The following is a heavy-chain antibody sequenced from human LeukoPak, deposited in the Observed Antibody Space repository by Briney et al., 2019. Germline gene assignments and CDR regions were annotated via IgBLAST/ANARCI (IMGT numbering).Heavy chain of an antibody. J-gene: IGHJ4*02. CDR3: ARDRAKSVAAAGVY. CDR1: GFTFSNYA. Sequence: GGSLRLSCAASGFTFSNYAISWVRQAPGKGLEWVSSISSSSSYIYYADSVKGRFTISRDNAKNSLYLQMNSLRAEDTAVYYCARDRAKSVAAAGVYWGQGTLVTVSS. V-gene: IGHV3-21*01. D-gene: IGHD6-13*01. CDR2: ISSSSSYI.